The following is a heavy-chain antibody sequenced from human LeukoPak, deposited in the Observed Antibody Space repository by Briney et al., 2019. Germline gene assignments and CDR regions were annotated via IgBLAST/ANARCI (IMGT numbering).Heavy chain of an antibody. CDR2: IWYDGSKK. CDR1: GFTFSNYA. CDR3: ARGTDTSWYLFDY. Sequence: GGSLRLSCAPSGFTFSNYAMHWVRQAPGKGLEWVAVIWYDGSKKYYADSVRGRFTISRDNSKNTLYLQMNSPRAKDTAVYYCARGTDTSWYLFDYWGQGTLVTVSS. V-gene: IGHV3-33*01. J-gene: IGHJ4*02. D-gene: IGHD2-2*01.